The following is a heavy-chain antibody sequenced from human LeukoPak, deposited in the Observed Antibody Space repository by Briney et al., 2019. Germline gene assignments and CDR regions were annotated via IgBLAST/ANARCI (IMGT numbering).Heavy chain of an antibody. D-gene: IGHD3-10*01. CDR3: AKVVYGSGVNWFDP. CDR1: GGSISSYY. J-gene: IGHJ5*02. Sequence: SETLSLTCTVSGGSISSYYWSWIRQPPGKGLEWIGYIYYSGSTNYNPSLKSRVTISVDTSKNQFSLKLSSVTAADTAVYYCAKVVYGSGVNWFDPWGQGTLVTVSS. V-gene: IGHV4-59*01. CDR2: IYYSGST.